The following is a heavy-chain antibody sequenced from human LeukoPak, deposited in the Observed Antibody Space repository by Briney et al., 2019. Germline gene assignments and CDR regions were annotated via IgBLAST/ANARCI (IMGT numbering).Heavy chain of an antibody. J-gene: IGHJ4*02. Sequence: PGGSLRLSCAPSGFKLDTYAMHWVRQAPGKGLEWVALISYDGGNIYYGDSVRGRFTISRDNDNNMLYLQMNSLRPEDTAVYYCARDPPFGNGWSQNFFDYWGQGTLVIVSS. CDR3: ARDPPFGNGWSQNFFDY. D-gene: IGHD6-19*01. V-gene: IGHV3-30*04. CDR1: GFKLDTYA. CDR2: ISYDGGNI.